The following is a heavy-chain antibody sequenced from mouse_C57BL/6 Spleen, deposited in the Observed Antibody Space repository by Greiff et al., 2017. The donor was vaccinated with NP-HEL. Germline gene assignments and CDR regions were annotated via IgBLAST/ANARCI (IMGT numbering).Heavy chain of an antibody. V-gene: IGHV5-12*01. D-gene: IGHD2-12*01. CDR3: ARAYSGYYAMDY. CDR1: GSTFSDYY. J-gene: IGHJ4*01. CDR2: ISNGGGST. Sequence: EVQRVESGGGLVQPGGSLKLSCAASGSTFSDYYMYWVRQTPEKRLEWVAYISNGGGSTYYPDTVKGRFTISRDNAKNTLYLQMSRLKSEDTAMYYCARAYSGYYAMDYWGQGTSVTVSS.